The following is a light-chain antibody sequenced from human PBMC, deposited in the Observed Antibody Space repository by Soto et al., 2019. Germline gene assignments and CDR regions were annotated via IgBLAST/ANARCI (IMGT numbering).Light chain of an antibody. CDR3: SSYTRNTALV. V-gene: IGLV2-14*01. J-gene: IGLJ1*01. CDR1: SSDVGVYKY. CDR2: EVT. Sequence: QSALTQPASVSGSPGQSITISCTGTSSDVGVYKYVSWYQHHPGKAPKLLIYEVTNRPSGVSHRFSGSKSGSTASLTISGLQAEDEADYYCSSYTRNTALVFGPGTKVTVL.